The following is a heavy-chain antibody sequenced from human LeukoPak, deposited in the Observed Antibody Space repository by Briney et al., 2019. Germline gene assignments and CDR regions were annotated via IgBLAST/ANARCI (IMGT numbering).Heavy chain of an antibody. J-gene: IGHJ4*02. CDR3: ARENHGSFDY. D-gene: IGHD1-14*01. CDR2: ISSSSRYI. V-gene: IGHV3-21*01. Sequence: GGSLRLSCAASGLSFSTWSVNWVRQAPGKGLEWVSSISSSSRYIYYADSVKGRFTISRDNAKNSLSLRMNSLRAEDTAVYYCARENHGSFDYWGQGTLVTVSS. CDR1: GLSFSTWS.